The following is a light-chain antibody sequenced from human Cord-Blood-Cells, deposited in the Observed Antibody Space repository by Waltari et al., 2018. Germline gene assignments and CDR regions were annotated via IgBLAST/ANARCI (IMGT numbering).Light chain of an antibody. CDR1: QGISNY. CDR3: QKYNSAPRT. Sequence: DIQMTQSPSSLFASIGDRVTIPCQASQGISNYLAWYLQKPGKVPKLLIYAASTLQSGVPSRFSGSGSETDFTLTISSLQPEDVATYYCQKYNSAPRTFGQGTKVEIK. V-gene: IGKV1-27*01. J-gene: IGKJ1*01. CDR2: AAS.